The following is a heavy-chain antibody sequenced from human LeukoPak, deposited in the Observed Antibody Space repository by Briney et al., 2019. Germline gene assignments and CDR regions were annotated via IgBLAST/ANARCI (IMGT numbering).Heavy chain of an antibody. D-gene: IGHD5-18*01. CDR3: AFVVDTAMVIFDY. CDR1: GYTFTSYY. CDR2: INPNSGGT. Sequence: ASVKVSCKASGYTFTSYYMRWVRQAPGQGLEWMGRINPNSGGTNYAQKFQGRVTMTRDTSISTAYLELSRLRSDDTAVYYCAFVVDTAMVIFDYWGQGTLVTVSS. J-gene: IGHJ4*02. V-gene: IGHV1-2*06.